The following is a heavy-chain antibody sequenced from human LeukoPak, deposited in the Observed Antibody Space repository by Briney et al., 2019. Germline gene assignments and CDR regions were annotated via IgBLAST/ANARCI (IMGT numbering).Heavy chain of an antibody. V-gene: IGHV4-39*01. Sequence: SETLSLTCTVSGGSISSSSYYWCWIRQPPGKGLEWIGSIYYSGSTYYNPSLKSRVTISVDTSKNQFSLKLSSVTAADTAVYYCARYSSSPGWFDYWGQGTLVTVSS. CDR2: IYYSGST. D-gene: IGHD6-6*01. CDR1: GGSISSSSYY. CDR3: ARYSSSPGWFDY. J-gene: IGHJ4*02.